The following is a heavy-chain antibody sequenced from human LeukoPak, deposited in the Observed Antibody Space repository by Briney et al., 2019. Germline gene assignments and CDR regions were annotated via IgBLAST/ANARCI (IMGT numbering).Heavy chain of an antibody. J-gene: IGHJ3*02. D-gene: IGHD2-2*01. CDR2: ISYDGSNK. CDR3: ARGAYCSSTSCSKDAFDI. V-gene: IGHV3-30-3*01. CDR1: GFTFSSYA. Sequence: PGGSLRLSCAASGFTFSSYAMQWVRQAPGKGLEWVAVISYDGSNKYYADSVKGRFTISRDNSKNTLYLQMNSLRAEDTAVYYCARGAYCSSTSCSKDAFDIWGQGTMVTVSS.